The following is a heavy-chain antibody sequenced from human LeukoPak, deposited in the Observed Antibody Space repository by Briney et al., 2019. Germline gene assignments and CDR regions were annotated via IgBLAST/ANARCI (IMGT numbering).Heavy chain of an antibody. J-gene: IGHJ4*02. V-gene: IGHV4-30-4*01. Sequence: SETLSLTCTVSGGSISSGDYYWSWIRQPPGKGLEWIGYIYYSGSTYYNPSLKSRVTISVDTSKNQFFLKLSSVTAADTAVYYCAGGSSGYLVYWGQGTLVTVSS. CDR1: GGSISSGDYY. D-gene: IGHD3-22*01. CDR3: AGGSSGYLVY. CDR2: IYYSGST.